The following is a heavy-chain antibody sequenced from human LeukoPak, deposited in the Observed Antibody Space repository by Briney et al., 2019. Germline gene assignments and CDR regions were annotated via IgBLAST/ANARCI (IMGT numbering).Heavy chain of an antibody. CDR2: IYYSGTT. CDR1: GGSISSSSYY. CDR3: ARQGYSYAYGL. V-gene: IGHV4-39*01. Sequence: PSETLSLTCSVSGGSISSSSYYWGWIRQPPGKGLEWIASIYYSGTTYYNPSLKSRINMSVDTSKNQFSLRLSSVTAADTAIYYCARQGYSYAYGLWGQGTLVTVSS. D-gene: IGHD5-18*01. J-gene: IGHJ4*02.